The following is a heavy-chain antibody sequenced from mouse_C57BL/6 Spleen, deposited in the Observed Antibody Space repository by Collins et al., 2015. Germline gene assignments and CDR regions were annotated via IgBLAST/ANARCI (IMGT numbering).Heavy chain of an antibody. J-gene: IGHJ1*01. CDR1: GFPITSGYY. D-gene: IGHD2-3*01. CDR2: ITHSGET. CDR3: AGDSDGYWYFDV. Sequence: QMQLQESGPSLVKPSQSLFLACSITGFPITSGYYWIWIRQSPGKPLEWMGYITHSGETFYNPSLQSPISITRETSKNQFFLQLNSVTTEDTAMYYCAGDSDGYWYFDVWGAGTTVTVSS. V-gene: IGHV12-3*02.